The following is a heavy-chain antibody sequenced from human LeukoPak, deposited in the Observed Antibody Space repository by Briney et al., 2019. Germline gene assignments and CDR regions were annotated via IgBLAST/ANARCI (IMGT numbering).Heavy chain of an antibody. Sequence: PGRSLILSCAASGFTFSTYAMHWVRQAPGKGLEWVTIISYDGSKKYYADSVRGRFTISRDNSKNTLYLQMNSLRLEDTALYYCAGGDPYRGYDYPGVWGQGTLVTVSS. J-gene: IGHJ4*02. CDR1: GFTFSTYA. CDR2: ISYDGSKK. V-gene: IGHV3-30*04. CDR3: AGGDPYRGYDYPGV. D-gene: IGHD5-12*01.